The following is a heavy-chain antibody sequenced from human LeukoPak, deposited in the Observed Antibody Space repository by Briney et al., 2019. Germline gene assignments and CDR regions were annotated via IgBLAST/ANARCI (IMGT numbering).Heavy chain of an antibody. CDR3: ARGIWSGLNWFDP. J-gene: IGHJ5*02. V-gene: IGHV3-21*01. D-gene: IGHD3-3*01. CDR2: IGRGGTPI. Sequence: GGSLRLSCAASGVIFSDYSMNWVRQAPGKGLEWVAIIGRGGTPIYYGDSVKGRFTISRDNAKNSLYLQMNSLRAEDTAVYYCARGIWSGLNWFDPWGQGTLVTVSS. CDR1: GVIFSDYS.